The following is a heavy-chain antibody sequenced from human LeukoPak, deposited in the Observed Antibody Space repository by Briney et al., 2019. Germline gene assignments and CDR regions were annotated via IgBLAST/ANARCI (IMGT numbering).Heavy chain of an antibody. J-gene: IGHJ4*02. D-gene: IGHD3-3*01. CDR2: IATSGSTI. V-gene: IGHV3-48*03. Sequence: GGSLRLSCAAPGFTFSSYEMNWVRQAPGKGLEWVAYIATSGSTIYYADSLKGRFTISRDNAKNSLYLQMNSLRAEDTAVYYCARDHSTWGVVITPAFDYWGQGTLVTVSS. CDR1: GFTFSSYE. CDR3: ARDHSTWGVVITPAFDY.